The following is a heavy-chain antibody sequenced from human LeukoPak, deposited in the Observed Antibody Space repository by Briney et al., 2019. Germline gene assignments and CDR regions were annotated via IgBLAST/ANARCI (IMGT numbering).Heavy chain of an antibody. CDR2: ISYSGST. CDR3: ARTTTTLDD. V-gene: IGHV4-59*01. D-gene: IGHD4-11*01. CDR1: GGSISSYY. J-gene: IGHJ4*02. Sequence: SETLSLTCTVSGGSISSYYWSWIRQPPGKGLECIGYISYSGSTNYSPSLKGRVTISVDTSKNHFSLNLTSVTAADTAVYYCARTTTTLDDWGQGTLVTVSS.